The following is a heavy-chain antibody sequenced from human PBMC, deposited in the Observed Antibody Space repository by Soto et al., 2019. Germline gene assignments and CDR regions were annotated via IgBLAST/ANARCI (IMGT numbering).Heavy chain of an antibody. CDR2: IYPGDSDT. CDR3: ARQGRVRGVIRGYYYYGMDV. CDR1: GYSFTSYW. J-gene: IGHJ6*02. V-gene: IGHV5-51*01. D-gene: IGHD3-10*01. Sequence: PGESLKISCKGSGYSFTSYWIGWVRQMPGKGLEWMGIIYPGDSDTRYSPSFQGQVTISADKSISTAYLQWSSLKASDTAMYYCARQGRVRGVIRGYYYYGMDVWGQGTTVTVSS.